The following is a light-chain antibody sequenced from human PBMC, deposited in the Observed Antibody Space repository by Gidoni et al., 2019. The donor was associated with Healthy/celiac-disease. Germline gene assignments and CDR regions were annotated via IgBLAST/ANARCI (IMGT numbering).Light chain of an antibody. CDR1: QSVSSY. Sequence: ELVLTQSPATLSVSLGERATLSCRASQSVSSYLAWYQQKPGKAPRLLIYDASNRSTGIPARFSGSGSGTDFTLTISSLEPEDFAVYYCQQRSNWPPTFGGGTKVEIK. V-gene: IGKV3-11*01. CDR2: DAS. J-gene: IGKJ4*01. CDR3: QQRSNWPPT.